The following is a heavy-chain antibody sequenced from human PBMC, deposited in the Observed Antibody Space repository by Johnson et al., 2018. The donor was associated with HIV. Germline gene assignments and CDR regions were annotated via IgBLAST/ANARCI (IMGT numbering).Heavy chain of an antibody. D-gene: IGHD3-22*01. CDR1: GFTFDHYD. V-gene: IGHV3-23*04. J-gene: IGHJ3*02. Sequence: VQLVESGGHVVLPGGSLRLSCAASGFTFDHYDMSWVRQVPGKGLEWVSAISGSGGSTYYADSVKGRFTISRDNSKNTLYLQMNSLRAEDTAVYYCAKALHYYDRPGDAFDIWGQGTMVTVSS. CDR3: AKALHYYDRPGDAFDI. CDR2: ISGSGGST.